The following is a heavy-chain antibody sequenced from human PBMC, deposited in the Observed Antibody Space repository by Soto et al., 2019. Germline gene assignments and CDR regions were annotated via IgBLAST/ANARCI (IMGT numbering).Heavy chain of an antibody. Sequence: ASVKVSCKVSGYTLTELSMHWVRQAPGKGLEWMGGFDPEDGETIYAQKFQGRVTMTEDTSTDTAYMELSSLRSEDTAVYYCATAKRDSSGYSFDYWGQGTLVTVSS. V-gene: IGHV1-24*01. CDR2: FDPEDGET. D-gene: IGHD3-22*01. CDR3: ATAKRDSSGYSFDY. J-gene: IGHJ4*02. CDR1: GYTLTELS.